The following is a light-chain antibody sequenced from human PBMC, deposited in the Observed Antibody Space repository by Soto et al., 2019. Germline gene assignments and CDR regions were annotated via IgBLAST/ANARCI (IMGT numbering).Light chain of an antibody. J-gene: IGLJ1*01. CDR2: EVS. CDR1: SSDVGGYNY. CDR3: RSYAGSNTLYG. Sequence: QSALTQPPSASGSPGQSVTISCTGTSSDVGGYNYVSWYQQHPGKAPKLMIYEVSKRPSGVPDRFSGSKSGNTASLTVSGLQAEDEADYYCRSYAGSNTLYGFGTGTKLTVL. V-gene: IGLV2-8*01.